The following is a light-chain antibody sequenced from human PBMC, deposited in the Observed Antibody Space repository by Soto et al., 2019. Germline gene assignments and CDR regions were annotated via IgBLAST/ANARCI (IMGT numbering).Light chain of an antibody. Sequence: QSALTQPPSASGSPGQSVTISCTGTSSDVGGFSYVSWYQQHPGKAPKFIIYEVSKRPSGVPDRFSGSKSGNTASLIVSGLQAEDEADYYCSSYAGSNIMLFGGGTKLT. CDR3: SSYAGSNIML. V-gene: IGLV2-8*01. CDR2: EVS. J-gene: IGLJ2*01. CDR1: SSDVGGFSY.